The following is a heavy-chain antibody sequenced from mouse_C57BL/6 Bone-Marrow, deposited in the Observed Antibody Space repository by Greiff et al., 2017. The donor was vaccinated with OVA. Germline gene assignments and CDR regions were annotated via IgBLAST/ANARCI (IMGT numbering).Heavy chain of an antibody. V-gene: IGHV1-50*01. CDR2: IDPSDSYT. J-gene: IGHJ4*01. CDR3: ARSGGLRRDLPMDY. D-gene: IGHD2-4*01. Sequence: QVQLQQPGAELVKPGASVTLSCKASGYTFTSYWMQWVKQRPGQGLEWIGEIDPSDSYTNYNQKFKGKATLTVDTSSSTAYMQLSSLTSEDSAVYYCARSGGLRRDLPMDYWGQGTSVTVSS. CDR1: GYTFTSYW.